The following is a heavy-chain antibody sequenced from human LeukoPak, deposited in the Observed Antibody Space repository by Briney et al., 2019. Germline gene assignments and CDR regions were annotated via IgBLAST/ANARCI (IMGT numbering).Heavy chain of an antibody. Sequence: PGESLQISCQCSGYIFTNYWIGWVRQLPGKGLEWMGIIYPGDSDTRYRPSFQGQVTISADKSISTAYLQWSSLKTSDTAMYYCARRGSGYSRTWYPDYWGQGTLVTVSS. V-gene: IGHV5-51*01. CDR3: ARRGSGYSRTWYPDY. D-gene: IGHD6-13*01. CDR1: GYIFTNYW. CDR2: IYPGDSDT. J-gene: IGHJ4*02.